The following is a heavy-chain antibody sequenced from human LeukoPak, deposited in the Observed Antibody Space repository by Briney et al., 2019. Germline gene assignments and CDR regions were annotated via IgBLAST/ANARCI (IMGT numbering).Heavy chain of an antibody. J-gene: IGHJ6*03. CDR3: ARLRPSSWSYSSMGYYYYYYYMDV. V-gene: IGHV4-34*01. Sequence: SETLSLTCAVYGGSLSGYSWSWIRQPPGKGLEWMGEINHSGSTHYNASLKSRVSISVDTSQNAFSLRLSSVTAADTAVYYCARLRPSSWSYSSMGYYYYYYYMDVWGKGTTVTISS. CDR2: INHSGST. D-gene: IGHD1-26*01. CDR1: GGSLSGYS.